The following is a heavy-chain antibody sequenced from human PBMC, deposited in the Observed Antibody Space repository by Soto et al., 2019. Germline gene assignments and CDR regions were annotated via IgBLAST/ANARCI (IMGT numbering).Heavy chain of an antibody. CDR3: VRDAAWSFDF. CDR2: INEDGRAK. V-gene: IGHV3-7*01. Sequence: QLVESGGGLVQPGGSLRLSCAASGFTFSNQWMSWVRQAPGKGLEWVAKINEDGRAKVYVDSVRGRSTISRDIARNSLFLQMDSLRAEDTAVYHCVRDAAWSFDFWGQGTLVTVSS. D-gene: IGHD2-15*01. CDR1: GFTFSNQW. J-gene: IGHJ4*02.